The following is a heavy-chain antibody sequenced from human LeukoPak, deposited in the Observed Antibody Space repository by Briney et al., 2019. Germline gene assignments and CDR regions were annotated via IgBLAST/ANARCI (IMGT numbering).Heavy chain of an antibody. J-gene: IGHJ4*02. CDR1: GGSISSYY. CDR3: ARQVVAVAGTGYFDY. Sequence: PSETLSLTCTVSGGSISSYYWSWIRQPPGKGLEWIGHIYYSGSTHYNPSLKSRVTISVDTSKNQFSLKLSSVTAADTAVYFCARQVVAVAGTGYFDYWGQETLVTVSS. V-gene: IGHV4-59*08. D-gene: IGHD6-19*01. CDR2: IYYSGST.